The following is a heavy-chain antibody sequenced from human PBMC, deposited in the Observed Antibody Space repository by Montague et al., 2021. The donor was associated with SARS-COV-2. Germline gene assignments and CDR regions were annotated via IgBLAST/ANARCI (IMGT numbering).Heavy chain of an antibody. CDR3: ARNNGNTVVTSDFDY. D-gene: IGHD2-21*02. Sequence: PALVKPTQTLTLTCTFSGFSLSTSGMCVSWIRQPPGKALEWLTLIYWDDDKYYSTSLKTRLTISKDTSKNQVVLTMTNMDPVDTATYYCARNNGNTVVTSDFDYWGQGTLVTVSS. CDR1: GFSLSTSGMC. J-gene: IGHJ4*02. CDR2: IYWDDDK. V-gene: IGHV2-70*01.